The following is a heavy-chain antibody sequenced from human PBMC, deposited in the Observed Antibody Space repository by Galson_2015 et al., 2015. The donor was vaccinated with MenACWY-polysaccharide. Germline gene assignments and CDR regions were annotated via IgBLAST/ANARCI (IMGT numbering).Heavy chain of an antibody. V-gene: IGHV3-23*01. CDR3: AKTRGGDTSSDS. J-gene: IGHJ4*02. CDR2: ISGSGDST. Sequence: SLRISCAASGFIFSTYALSWVRQPPGKGLERVSGISGSGDSTSSADSVKGRFTISRDSSRNTLDLQMNSLRAEDTAVYYCAKTRGGDTSSDSWGQGTLVTVSS. D-gene: IGHD5-18*01. CDR1: GFIFSTYA.